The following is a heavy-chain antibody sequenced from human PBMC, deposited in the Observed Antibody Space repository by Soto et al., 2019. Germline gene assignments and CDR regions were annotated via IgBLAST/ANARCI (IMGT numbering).Heavy chain of an antibody. J-gene: IGHJ4*02. CDR2: ISSSGTSA. D-gene: IGHD6-19*01. CDR3: ARDRGAVTGQDFDY. Sequence: QVQLEESGGGLVKPGGSLRLSCAASGFTFSAVYMSWIRQAPNKGLEYISYISSSGTSANYAYSVKGRFTISRDNAKNSLYLQMNSLRAEDTAVYYCARDRGAVTGQDFDYWGQGARVTVSS. CDR1: GFTFSAVY. V-gene: IGHV3-11*05.